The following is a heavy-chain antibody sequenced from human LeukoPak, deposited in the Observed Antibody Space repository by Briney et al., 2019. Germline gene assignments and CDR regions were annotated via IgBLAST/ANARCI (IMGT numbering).Heavy chain of an antibody. CDR2: IYYSGST. Sequence: SETLSLTCTVSGGSISSSSYYWGWIRQPPGKGLEWIGCIYYSGSTYYNPSLKSRVTISVDTSKSQFSLKLSSVTAADTALYYCTRDHPLWFGELPTWFDPWGQGTLVTVSS. V-gene: IGHV4-39*02. J-gene: IGHJ5*02. CDR3: TRDHPLWFGELPTWFDP. CDR1: GGSISSSSYY. D-gene: IGHD3-10*01.